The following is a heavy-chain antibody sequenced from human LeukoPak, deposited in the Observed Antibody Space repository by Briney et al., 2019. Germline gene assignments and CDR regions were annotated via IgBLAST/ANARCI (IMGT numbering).Heavy chain of an antibody. Sequence: GGSLRLSCAGSGFIFNNYAMHWVRQPPGKGLEWVSGISWNSGSIDYADSVKGRFTISRDNAKNSLYLQINSLRVEDTAFYYCAKDNRRHYTSGPNPDSLHWGQGALVTVSS. CDR1: GFIFNNYA. CDR2: ISWNSGSI. J-gene: IGHJ4*02. D-gene: IGHD6-19*01. V-gene: IGHV3-9*01. CDR3: AKDNRRHYTSGPNPDSLH.